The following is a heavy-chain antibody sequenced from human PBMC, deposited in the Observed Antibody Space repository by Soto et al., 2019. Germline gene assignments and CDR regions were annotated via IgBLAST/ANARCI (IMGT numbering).Heavy chain of an antibody. CDR3: ARGGSRSDNGMDV. J-gene: IGHJ6*02. V-gene: IGHV3-48*02. CDR2: ISSGSLSI. D-gene: IGHD3-16*01. CDR1: GFTFSRYT. Sequence: EVQLEESGGGLVQPGGSLRLSCAASGFTFSRYTMNWVRQTPGKGLEGVSYISSGSLSIYYADSVKGRFTVSRDNAKNSLFLQMNSLRDEDTAVYYCARGGSRSDNGMDVWGQGTTVTVSS.